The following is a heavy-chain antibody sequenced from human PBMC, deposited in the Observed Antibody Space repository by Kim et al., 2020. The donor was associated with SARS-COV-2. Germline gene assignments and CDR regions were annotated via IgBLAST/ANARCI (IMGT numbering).Heavy chain of an antibody. J-gene: IGHJ4*02. CDR2: FSYSGTT. D-gene: IGHD2-8*02. CDR1: GGSVTSGTYF. CDR3: ARGLRVGYTGYYFDS. Sequence: SETLSLTCTVSGGSVTSGTYFWNWIRQPPGKGLEWIGGFSYSGTTNSNPSLKSRVTMSLNTSKKQFSLKLTSVIAEDTALYYCARGLRVGYTGYYFDSWGQGTLATVSS. V-gene: IGHV4-61*01.